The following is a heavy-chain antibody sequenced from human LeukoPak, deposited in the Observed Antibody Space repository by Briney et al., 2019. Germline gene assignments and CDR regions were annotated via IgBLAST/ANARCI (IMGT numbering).Heavy chain of an antibody. CDR1: GYTFTSYD. CDR2: MNPNSGNT. D-gene: IGHD3-22*01. V-gene: IGHV1-8*01. J-gene: IGHJ5*02. CDR3: ARSSVYYYDSSGYSFDWFDP. Sequence: ASVKVSCKASGYTFTSYDINWVRQATGQGLEWMGWMNPNSGNTGYAQKFQGRVTITRNTSISTAYMELSSLRSEDTAVYYCARSSVYYYDSSGYSFDWFDPWGQGTLVTVSS.